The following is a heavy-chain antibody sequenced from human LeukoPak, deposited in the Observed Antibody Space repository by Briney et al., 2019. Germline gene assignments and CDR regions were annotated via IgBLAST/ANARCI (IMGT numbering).Heavy chain of an antibody. V-gene: IGHV3-9*03. CDR1: GFTFDDYA. Sequence: GRSLRLSCAASGFTFDDYAMHWVRQAPGKGLEWVSGISWNSGSIGYADSVKGRFTISRDNAKNSLYLQMNSLRAEDMALYYCAKAMVRAVAGMIDYWGQGTLVTVSS. CDR3: AKAMVRAVAGMIDY. D-gene: IGHD6-19*01. CDR2: ISWNSGSI. J-gene: IGHJ4*02.